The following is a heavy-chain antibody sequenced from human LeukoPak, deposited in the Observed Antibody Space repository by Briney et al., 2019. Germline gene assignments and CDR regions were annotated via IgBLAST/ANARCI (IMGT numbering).Heavy chain of an antibody. CDR1: GGSISSYY. D-gene: IGHD2-2*03. V-gene: IGHV4-59*01. CDR2: IYYSGST. J-gene: IGHJ4*02. Sequence: SETLSLTCTVSGGSISSYYWSWIRQPPGKGLEWIGYIYYSGSTNYNPSLKSRVTISVDASKNQFSLKLRSVTAADTAVYYCARDGGYCSSTNCYDYWGQGTLVTVSS. CDR3: ARDGGYCSSTNCYDY.